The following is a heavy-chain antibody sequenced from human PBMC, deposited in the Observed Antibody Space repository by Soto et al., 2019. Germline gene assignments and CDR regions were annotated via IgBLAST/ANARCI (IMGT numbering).Heavy chain of an antibody. Sequence: GGSLRLSCAASGFTFSSYWMHWVRQAPGKGLVWVSRINSDGSSTSYADSVKGRFTISRDNAKNTLYLQTNSLRAEDTAVYYGARDFYLGPIDVWGKGTTVNLSS. CDR1: GFTFSSYW. D-gene: IGHD1-26*01. V-gene: IGHV3-74*01. J-gene: IGHJ6*04. CDR3: ARDFYLGPIDV. CDR2: INSDGSST.